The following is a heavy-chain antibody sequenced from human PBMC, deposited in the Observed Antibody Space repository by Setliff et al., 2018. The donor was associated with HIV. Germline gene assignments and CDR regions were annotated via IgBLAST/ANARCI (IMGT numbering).Heavy chain of an antibody. V-gene: IGHV1-69*13. CDR2: ILPVSGAA. J-gene: IGHJ6*03. CDR3: VNLPFFYYYYMDV. Sequence: SVKVSCKASGDTFNNYAIGWVRQAPGQGLEWMGGILPVSGAANYAQKFQGRVTITADESTATFYMEMSTLRSEDKAVYYCVNLPFFYYYYMDVWG. CDR1: GDTFNNYA.